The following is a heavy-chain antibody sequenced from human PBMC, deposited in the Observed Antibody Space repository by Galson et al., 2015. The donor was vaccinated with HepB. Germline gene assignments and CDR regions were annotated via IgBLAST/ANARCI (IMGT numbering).Heavy chain of an antibody. J-gene: IGHJ4*02. Sequence: QSGAEVKKPGESLRISCKGSGYSFTSYWISWVRQMPGKGLEWMGRIDPSDSYTNYSPSFQGHVTISADKSISTAYLQWSSLKASDTAMYYCARHKLFDWSDSSGYSNWGQGTLVTVSS. V-gene: IGHV5-10-1*01. CDR2: IDPSDSYT. CDR1: GYSFTSYW. CDR3: ARHKLFDWSDSSGYSN. D-gene: IGHD3-22*01.